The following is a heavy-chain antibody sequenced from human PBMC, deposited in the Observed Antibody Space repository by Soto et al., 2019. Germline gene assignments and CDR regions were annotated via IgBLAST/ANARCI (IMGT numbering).Heavy chain of an antibody. CDR1: GYTFTSYA. J-gene: IGHJ4*02. D-gene: IGHD6-19*01. CDR3: ARAYISSIAVAGTDCYSPFDY. CDR2: INTNTGNP. Sequence: ASVKVSCKASGYTFTSYAMNWVRQAPGQGLEWMGWINTNTGNPTYAQGFTGRFVFSLDTSVSTAYLQICSLKAEDTAVYYCARAYISSIAVAGTDCYSPFDYWGQGTLVTVS. V-gene: IGHV7-4-1*01.